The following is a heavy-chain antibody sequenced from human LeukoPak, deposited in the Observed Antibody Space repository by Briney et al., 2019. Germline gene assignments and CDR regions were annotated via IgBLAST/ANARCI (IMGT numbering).Heavy chain of an antibody. D-gene: IGHD5-12*01. CDR1: GFTFSSYA. J-gene: IGHJ4*02. CDR3: ASSGYDY. CDR2: ISYDGSNK. V-gene: IGHV3-30*04. Sequence: PGGSLRLSCAASGFTFSSYAMHWVRQAPGKGLEWVAVISYDGSNKYYADSVKGRFTISRDNSKNTLYLQMSSLRAEDTAVYYCASSGYDYWGQGTLVTVSS.